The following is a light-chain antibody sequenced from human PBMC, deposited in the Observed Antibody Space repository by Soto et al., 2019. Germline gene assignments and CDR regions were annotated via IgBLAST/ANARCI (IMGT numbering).Light chain of an antibody. Sequence: QSALTQPASVSGSPGQSITISCTGTSTDVGSHKLVSWYQQYPGNAPKLIIFEAYKRPSGVSNRFSGSKSGSTASLTISGLLAEDEADYYCCSYAGRSPVVFGGGTKVTVL. CDR2: EAY. CDR1: STDVGSHKL. CDR3: CSYAGRSPVV. J-gene: IGLJ3*02. V-gene: IGLV2-23*01.